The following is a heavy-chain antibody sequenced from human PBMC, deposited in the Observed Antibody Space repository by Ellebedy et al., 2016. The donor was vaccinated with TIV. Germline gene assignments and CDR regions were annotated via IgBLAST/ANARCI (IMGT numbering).Heavy chain of an antibody. V-gene: IGHV1-18*04. CDR3: ARFVDGDYEDY. D-gene: IGHD4-17*01. CDR1: GYTFTNYG. Sequence: AASVKVSCKASGYTFTNYGISWVRQAPGQGLEWMGWISGYNGNTCSAQKLQGRVTMTTDTSTSTAYMELRSLRSDDTAVYYCARFVDGDYEDYWGQGALVTVSS. CDR2: ISGYNGNT. J-gene: IGHJ4*02.